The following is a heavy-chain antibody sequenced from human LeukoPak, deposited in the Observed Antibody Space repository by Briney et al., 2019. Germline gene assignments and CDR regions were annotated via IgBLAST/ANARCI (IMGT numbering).Heavy chain of an antibody. J-gene: IGHJ4*02. CDR3: ARDRLAVAGYYFDY. CDR2: ISYDGSNK. D-gene: IGHD6-19*01. Sequence: SGRSLRLSCAASGFTFSSYAMHWVRQAPGKGLEWVAVISYDGSNKYYADSVKGRFTISRDNSKNTLYLQMNSLRAEDTAVYYCARDRLAVAGYYFDYWGQGTLVTVSS. CDR1: GFTFSSYA. V-gene: IGHV3-30*04.